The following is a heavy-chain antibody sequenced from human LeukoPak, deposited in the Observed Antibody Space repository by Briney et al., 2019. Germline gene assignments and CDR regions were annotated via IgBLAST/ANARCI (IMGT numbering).Heavy chain of an antibody. J-gene: IGHJ1*01. CDR1: GFTFSSYA. V-gene: IGHV3-23*01. CDR2: ISGSGGST. D-gene: IGHD2/OR15-2a*01. Sequence: PGGSLRLSCAASGFTFSSYAMSWVRQAPGKGLEWVSAISGSGGSTYYADSVKGRFTISRDNSKNTLYLQMNSLRAEDTAVYYCAKYPTLSLLAEYFQHWGQGTLVTVSS. CDR3: AKYPTLSLLAEYFQH.